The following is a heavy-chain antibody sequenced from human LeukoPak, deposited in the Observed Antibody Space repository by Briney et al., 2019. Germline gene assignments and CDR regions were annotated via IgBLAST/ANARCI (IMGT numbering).Heavy chain of an antibody. V-gene: IGHV3-21*01. Sequence: PGGSLRLSCAASGFTFSSYSMNWVRQAPGKGLEWVSSISSSSSYIYYADSVKGRFTISRDNAENSLYLQMNCLRAEDTAVYYCARDPDPRGFSDYWGQGTLVTVSS. D-gene: IGHD3-10*01. CDR1: GFTFSSYS. CDR3: ARDPDPRGFSDY. J-gene: IGHJ4*02. CDR2: ISSSSSYI.